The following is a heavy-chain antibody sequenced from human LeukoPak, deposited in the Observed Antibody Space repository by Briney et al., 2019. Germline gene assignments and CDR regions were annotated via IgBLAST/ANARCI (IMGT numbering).Heavy chain of an antibody. CDR1: GFTFSSYS. J-gene: IGHJ5*02. CDR3: ARKGVHYYDSSGPS. D-gene: IGHD3-22*01. V-gene: IGHV3-21*01. CDR2: ISSSSSYI. Sequence: GGSLRLSCAASGFTFSSYSMNWVRQAPGKGLEWVSSISSSSSYIYYADSVKGRFTISRDNAKNSLYLQMNSLRAEDTAVYCCARKGVHYYDSSGPSWGQGTLVTVSS.